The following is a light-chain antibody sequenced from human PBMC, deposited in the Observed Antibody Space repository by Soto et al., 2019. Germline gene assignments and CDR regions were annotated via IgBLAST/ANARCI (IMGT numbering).Light chain of an antibody. CDR2: DVS. J-gene: IGLJ1*01. Sequence: QSALPQPASVSGSHGQPITVSCTGTSSDVGAYDYVSWYQHHPGKAPKLMIYDVSYRPSGVSNRFSGSKSGNTASLSISGLQAEDEADYYCSSYTSSSTLVFGTGTKVTVL. CDR3: SSYTSSSTLV. V-gene: IGLV2-14*03. CDR1: SSDVGAYDY.